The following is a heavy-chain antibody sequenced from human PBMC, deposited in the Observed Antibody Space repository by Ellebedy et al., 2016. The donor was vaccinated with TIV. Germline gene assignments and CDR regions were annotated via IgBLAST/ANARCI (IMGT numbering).Heavy chain of an antibody. Sequence: GESLKISCAASGFTFSDYYMSWIRQAPGMGLEWISYISCSGNIIYSADSVKGRFTISRDNAKNSVSLQMSSLTAEDTAVYYCTRGRDGYNWPYYYYAMDVWGQGTTVTVSS. J-gene: IGHJ6*02. CDR2: ISCSGNII. CDR1: GFTFSDYY. CDR3: TRGRDGYNWPYYYYAMDV. D-gene: IGHD5-24*01. V-gene: IGHV3-11*04.